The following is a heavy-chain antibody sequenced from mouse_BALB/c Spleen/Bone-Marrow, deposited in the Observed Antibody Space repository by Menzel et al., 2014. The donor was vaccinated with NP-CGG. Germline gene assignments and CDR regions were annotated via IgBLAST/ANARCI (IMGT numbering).Heavy chain of an antibody. Sequence: QVQLKDSGAELVRPGVSVKISCKGSGYTFTDYTMHWVKQSHAKSLEWIGVISTYYGDASYNQKFKGKATMTVDKSSSTAYMELARLTSEDSAIYYCARVITTGYYGMDYWGQGTPVTVSS. D-gene: IGHD2-4*01. J-gene: IGHJ4*01. CDR3: ARVITTGYYGMDY. V-gene: IGHV1S137*01. CDR1: GYTFTDYT. CDR2: ISTYYGDA.